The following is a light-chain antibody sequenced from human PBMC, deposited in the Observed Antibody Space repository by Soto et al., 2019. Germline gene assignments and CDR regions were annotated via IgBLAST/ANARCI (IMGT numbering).Light chain of an antibody. CDR3: SSFTNHTKV. CDR1: ISDLGGSDS. Sequence: QSALTQPASVSGSPGQSITISCTGAISDLGGSDSVSWYQQHPGKAPQLLIYDVNNRPSGVSSRFSGSKSGNTASLTVSGLQADDEADYDCSSFTNHTKVFGGGTKLTVL. J-gene: IGLJ3*02. V-gene: IGLV2-14*03. CDR2: DVN.